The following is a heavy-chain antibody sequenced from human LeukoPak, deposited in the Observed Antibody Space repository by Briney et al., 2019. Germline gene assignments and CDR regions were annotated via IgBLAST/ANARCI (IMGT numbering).Heavy chain of an antibody. V-gene: IGHV4-39*07. CDR3: ARAVGSSSFSGYYYYYYMDV. J-gene: IGHJ6*03. D-gene: IGHD6-6*01. Sequence: SGTLSLTCTVSGASISSSSYYWGWIRQPPGKGLEWIGSIYYSGSTYYNPSLKSRVTISVDTSKSQFSLKLSSVTAADTAVYYCARAVGSSSFSGYYYYYYMDVWGKGTTVTVSS. CDR1: GASISSSSYY. CDR2: IYYSGST.